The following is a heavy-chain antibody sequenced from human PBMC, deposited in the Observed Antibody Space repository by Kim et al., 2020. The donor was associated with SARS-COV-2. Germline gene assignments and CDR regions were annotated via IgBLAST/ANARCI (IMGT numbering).Heavy chain of an antibody. CDR2: ISGNGVT. CDR3: AKDFGYCTGTSCYALDV. Sequence: GGSLRLSCAASGFTFSSYAMIWVRQAPGKGLEWVSSISGNGVTYYADSMKGRFTISRDNSNNTLYLQMNSLRAEDTAVYYCAKDFGYCTGTSCYALDVWGQGTMVTVSS. J-gene: IGHJ3*01. CDR1: GFTFSSYA. D-gene: IGHD2-2*01. V-gene: IGHV3-23*01.